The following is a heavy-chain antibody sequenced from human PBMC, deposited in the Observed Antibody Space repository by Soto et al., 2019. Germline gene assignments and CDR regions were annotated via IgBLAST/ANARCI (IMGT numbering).Heavy chain of an antibody. CDR3: SRDVGVGAKALNY. D-gene: IGHD1-26*01. CDR1: VFTFSNYW. V-gene: IGHV3-7*01. J-gene: IGHJ4*02. CDR2: IKEDGSEN. Sequence: GGSLRLSCAASVFTFSNYWLTWVRQAPGKGLECVSNIKEDGSENHYVASVKGRFTISRDNAKNSLYLQMNSLRVEDTAVYFCSRDVGVGAKALNYWGQGSLVTLAS.